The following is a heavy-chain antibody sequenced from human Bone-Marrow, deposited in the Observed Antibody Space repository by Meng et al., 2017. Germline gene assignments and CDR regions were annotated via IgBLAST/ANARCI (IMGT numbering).Heavy chain of an antibody. J-gene: IGHJ4*02. CDR3: ARGSWLQLWLQDY. D-gene: IGHD5-18*01. CDR2: ISHSGST. V-gene: IGHV4-34*01. Sequence: QAPVQLWDAGVLKHSDTLSLTCAVHGGSFSGYYCSCIRQPPGKGLGLIGDISHSGSTNYTPSLKSRVTISVDTSKNQFSLELSSLTAANTAVYYWARGSWLQLWLQDYWGQGTLVTVSS. CDR1: GGSFSGYY.